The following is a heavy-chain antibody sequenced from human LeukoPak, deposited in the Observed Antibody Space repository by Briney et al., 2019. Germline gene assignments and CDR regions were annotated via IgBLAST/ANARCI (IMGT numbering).Heavy chain of an antibody. V-gene: IGHV3-53*01. Sequence: GGSLRLSCAASGITVSSNYMHGVRQVPGRGLEWVSVLYSGGSAYYADYVKGRFTISRDTSKNTLYLDMSSLSADDTAVYYCATTKVVYYDSSGPFDQWGQGTPVTVSS. D-gene: IGHD3-22*01. CDR3: ATTKVVYYDSSGPFDQ. CDR1: GITVSSNY. J-gene: IGHJ4*02. CDR2: LYSGGSA.